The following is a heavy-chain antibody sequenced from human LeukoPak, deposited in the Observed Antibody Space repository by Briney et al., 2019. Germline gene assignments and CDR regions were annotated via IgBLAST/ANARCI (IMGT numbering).Heavy chain of an antibody. D-gene: IGHD6-13*01. CDR2: ISDSGANT. CDR1: GFTFSSFS. J-gene: IGHJ6*03. V-gene: IGHV3-23*01. CDR3: AKGELDYYYYMDV. Sequence: GGSLRLSCAASGFTFSSFSMNWVRQAPGKGLEWVSTISDSGANTYYADSVKGLFTISRDNSKNTLYLQMNSLRAEDAAVYYCAKGELDYYYYMDVWGTGTTVTVSS.